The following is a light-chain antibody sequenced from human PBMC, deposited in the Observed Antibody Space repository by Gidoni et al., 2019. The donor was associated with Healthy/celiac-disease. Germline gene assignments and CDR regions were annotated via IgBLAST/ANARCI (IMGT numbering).Light chain of an antibody. J-gene: IGKJ4*01. CDR3: RQYNNWTPLT. V-gene: IGKV3-15*01. Sequence: DIVMTQPPATLSVSPGEGATLSCRASQIVSSNLAWYQQQPGQAPRLLIYDASTRATGSPAWFSGGGSGTKFTLTISSLQSDDFAVTYCRQYNNWTPLTFGEGTKVEIK. CDR1: QIVSSN. CDR2: DAS.